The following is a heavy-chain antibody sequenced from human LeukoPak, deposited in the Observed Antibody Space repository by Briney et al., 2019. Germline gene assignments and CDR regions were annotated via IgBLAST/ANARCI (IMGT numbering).Heavy chain of an antibody. Sequence: SETLSLTCAVSGDSISSGYYWGWIRQSPGKGLEWIGSVYHTGTTYYKPSLKSRVTISVDTSKNQFSLKLSSVTAADLAVYYCARSWGSYYNYYGMDVWGKGTTVTVSS. CDR2: VYHTGTT. D-gene: IGHD3-10*01. CDR1: GDSISSGYY. V-gene: IGHV4-38-2*01. J-gene: IGHJ6*04. CDR3: ARSWGSYYNYYGMDV.